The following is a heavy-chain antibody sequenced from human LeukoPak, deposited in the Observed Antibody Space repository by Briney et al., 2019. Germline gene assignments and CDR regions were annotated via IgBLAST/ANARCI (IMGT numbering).Heavy chain of an antibody. CDR2: ICGSGGST. D-gene: IGHD6-19*01. V-gene: IGHV3-23*01. CDR1: GFTFSSYA. CDR3: AKDREWEQWLQYYFGY. J-gene: IGHJ4*02. Sequence: GGSLRLSCAASGFTFSSYAMSWVRQAPGKGLEWVSAICGSGGSTYYADSVKGRFTISRDNSKNTLYLQMNSLRAEDTAVYYCAKDREWEQWLQYYFGYWGQGTLVTVSS.